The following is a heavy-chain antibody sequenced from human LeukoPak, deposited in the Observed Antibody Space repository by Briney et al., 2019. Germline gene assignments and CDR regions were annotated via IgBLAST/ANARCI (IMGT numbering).Heavy chain of an antibody. D-gene: IGHD5-24*01. CDR2: IYHSGST. Sequence: PSETRSLTCAVSGGTISSSNWWSWVRQPPGKGLEWIGEIYHSGSTNYNPSLKSRVTISVDKSKNQFSLKLSSVTAADTAVYYCARVSRDGYNIDYWGQGTLVTVSS. CDR1: GGTISSSNW. CDR3: ARVSRDGYNIDY. J-gene: IGHJ4*02. V-gene: IGHV4-4*02.